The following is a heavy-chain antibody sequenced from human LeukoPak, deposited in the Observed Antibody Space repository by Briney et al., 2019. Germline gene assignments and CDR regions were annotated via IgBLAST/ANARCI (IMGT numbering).Heavy chain of an antibody. J-gene: IGHJ5*02. D-gene: IGHD2-2*02. Sequence: PGGSLRLSCAASGFTFSSYWTHWVRHAPGRGLVWVSRVNRDGSSTNYADSVKGRFTISRDNAKNTVYLQMNSLRAEDTAVYYCARVDCSSTSCYIWLDPWGQGTLVTVSS. CDR2: VNRDGSST. CDR3: ARVDCSSTSCYIWLDP. V-gene: IGHV3-74*01. CDR1: GFTFSSYW.